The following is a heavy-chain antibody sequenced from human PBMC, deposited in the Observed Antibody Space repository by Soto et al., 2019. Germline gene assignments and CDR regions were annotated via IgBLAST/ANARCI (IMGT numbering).Heavy chain of an antibody. V-gene: IGHV3-74*01. D-gene: IGHD1-26*01. CDR3: ARGDRGAFDL. Sequence: GGSLRLSCAASGFTFDYYWMHWVRQAPGKGLVWVSRIHNDGTSTTYADSVKGRFTISRDNAKNTLSLQMNSLRAEDTAVYYCARGDRGAFDLWGQGTVVTVSS. CDR2: IHNDGTST. J-gene: IGHJ3*01. CDR1: GFTFDYYW.